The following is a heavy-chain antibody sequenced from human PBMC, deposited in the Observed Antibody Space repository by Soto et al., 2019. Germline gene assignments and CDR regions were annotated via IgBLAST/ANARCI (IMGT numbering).Heavy chain of an antibody. Sequence: PGGSLRLSCAASGFTVSGNYMSWVRQAPGKGLEWVSVIYSGGSTYYADSVKGRFTISRDNSKNTLYLQMNSLRAEDTAVYYCAIRSPPCCQREFCISTSCPKGYYYYYRDVGGKGTRATVP. J-gene: IGHJ6*03. CDR3: AIRSPPCCQREFCISTSCPKGYYYYYRDV. V-gene: IGHV3-66*01. CDR2: IYSGGST. CDR1: GFTVSGNY. D-gene: IGHD2-2*01.